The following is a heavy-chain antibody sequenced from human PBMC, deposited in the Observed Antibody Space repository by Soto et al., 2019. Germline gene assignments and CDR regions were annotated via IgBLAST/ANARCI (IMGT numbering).Heavy chain of an antibody. V-gene: IGHV1-18*01. J-gene: IGHJ4*02. CDR1: GYTFASYG. CDR3: ARDVGYGLIDF. Sequence: ASVKGSCKASGYTFASYGISWVRQAPGQGREWMGWINAYNGNTNYAQKLQGRVTLTTDTSTSTAYMELRSLRSDDAAVYYCARDVGYGLIDFWGQGTLVTV. D-gene: IGHD5-18*01. CDR2: INAYNGNT.